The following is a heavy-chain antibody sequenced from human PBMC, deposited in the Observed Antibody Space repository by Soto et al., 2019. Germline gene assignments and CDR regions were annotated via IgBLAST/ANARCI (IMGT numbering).Heavy chain of an antibody. CDR1: GYTFTGYY. CDR3: TREGRAARIPND. Sequence: VQVVQSGAEVKKPGASVKVSCKASGYTFTGYYLHCVRQAPGQGLEWLGWINPNGGGKNYAQDCQGSITMNRDASINTADLEVTRRSSEDTALYYWTREGRAARIPNDWGQGTLVTVSS. V-gene: IGHV1-2*02. J-gene: IGHJ4*02. D-gene: IGHD6-25*01. CDR2: INPNGGGK.